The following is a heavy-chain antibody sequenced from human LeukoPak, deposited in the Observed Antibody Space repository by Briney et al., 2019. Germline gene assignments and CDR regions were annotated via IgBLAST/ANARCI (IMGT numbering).Heavy chain of an antibody. CDR3: ATFTWPEYQLPPGYMDV. V-gene: IGHV3-20*04. CDR2: INWNGGST. D-gene: IGHD2-2*01. Sequence: GGSLRLSCAASGFTFDDYGMSWVRQAPGKGLEWASGINWNGGSTGYADSVKGRFTISRDNAKNSLYLQMNSLRAEDTALYYCATFTWPEYQLPPGYMDVWGKGTAVTVSS. CDR1: GFTFDDYG. J-gene: IGHJ6*03.